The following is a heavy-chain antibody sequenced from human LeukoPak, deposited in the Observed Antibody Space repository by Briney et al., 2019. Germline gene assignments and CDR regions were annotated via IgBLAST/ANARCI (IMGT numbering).Heavy chain of an antibody. CDR3: ARVWSGSYHR. CDR2: ISYDGSNK. V-gene: IGHV3-30-3*01. Sequence: GGSLRLSCAASGFTFSSYAMHWVRQAPGKGLEWVAVISYDGSNKYYADSVKGRFTISRDNAKNSLYLQMNSLRAEDTAVYYCARVWSGSYHRWGQGTLVTVSS. J-gene: IGHJ5*02. CDR1: GFTFSSYA. D-gene: IGHD1-26*01.